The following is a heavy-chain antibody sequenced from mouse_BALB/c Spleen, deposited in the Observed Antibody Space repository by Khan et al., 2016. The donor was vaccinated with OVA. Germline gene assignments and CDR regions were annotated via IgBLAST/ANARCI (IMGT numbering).Heavy chain of an antibody. V-gene: IGHV14-3*02. Sequence: VQLKQSGAELVKPGASVRLSCTASGVNIKDTYIHWVKQRPEQGLEGIGRISPANGVTKYDPQFQDKATITSSTFSNTSYRQLRNLTYEDTAVYYCAHPSHAPRFVDVWGAGATVPVS. CDR2: ISPANGVT. CDR3: AHPSHAPRFVDV. CDR1: GVNIKDTY. J-gene: IGHJ1*01.